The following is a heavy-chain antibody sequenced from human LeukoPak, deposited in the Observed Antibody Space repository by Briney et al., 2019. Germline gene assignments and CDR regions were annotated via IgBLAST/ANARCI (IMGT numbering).Heavy chain of an antibody. CDR1: GFIVSGDF. CDR2: IYSDGST. CDR3: ARERGRGRDSPWFDY. J-gene: IGHJ4*02. D-gene: IGHD1-26*01. Sequence: PGGFLRLSCAASGFIVSGDFMSWVRQAPGKGLEWVSVIYSDGSTYYADSVKGRFTISRDNSKNTLDLQMTGLGAEDTAVYYCARERGRGRDSPWFDYWGQGTLVTVSS. V-gene: IGHV3-53*01.